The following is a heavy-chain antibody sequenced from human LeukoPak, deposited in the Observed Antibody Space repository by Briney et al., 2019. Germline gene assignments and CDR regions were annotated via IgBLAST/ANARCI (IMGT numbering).Heavy chain of an antibody. V-gene: IGHV1-46*01. Sequence: ASVKVSCKASGYIFTNYYMHLVRQAPGQRLEWMGIINPSGGSTTYTQKFQGRVTMTRDTSTSTVYMELSSLRSEDTAVYYCARDHGSAYYRAPRHWGQGTLVTVSS. D-gene: IGHD3-10*01. J-gene: IGHJ4*02. CDR2: INPSGGST. CDR1: GYIFTNYY. CDR3: ARDHGSAYYRAPRH.